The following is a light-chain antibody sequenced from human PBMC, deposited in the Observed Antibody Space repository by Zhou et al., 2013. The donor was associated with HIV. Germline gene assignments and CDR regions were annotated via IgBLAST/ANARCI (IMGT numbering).Light chain of an antibody. V-gene: IGKV1-39*01. J-gene: IGKJ3*01. CDR2: GAS. CDR3: QQSYSIPFT. CDR1: QNISNS. Sequence: DIELTQTPSSLSASVRDRVIMTCRASQNISNSLNWYLQKPGEAPQLLIYGASTLHSGVPPRFSGSGFGTDFTLTITSLQPEDSATYFCQQSYSIPFTFGPGTKVHFK.